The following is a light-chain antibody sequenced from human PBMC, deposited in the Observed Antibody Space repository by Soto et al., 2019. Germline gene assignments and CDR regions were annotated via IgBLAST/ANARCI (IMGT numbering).Light chain of an antibody. CDR3: QSYDSSNPWV. Sequence: NFMLTQPHSVSESPGKTVTISCTGNSGTIASNYVQWYQQRPGSAPTTVIYEDDQRPSGVPDRFSGSIDSSSNSASLTISGLRDEDEADYYCQSYDSSNPWVFGGGTKLTVL. CDR1: SGTIASNY. V-gene: IGLV6-57*02. CDR2: EDD. J-gene: IGLJ3*02.